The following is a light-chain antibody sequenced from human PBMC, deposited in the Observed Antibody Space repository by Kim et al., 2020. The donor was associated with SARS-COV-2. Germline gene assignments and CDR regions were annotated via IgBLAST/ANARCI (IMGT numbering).Light chain of an antibody. CDR1: QSITNY. CDR3: QQSYRTPFT. Sequence: ASVGDKVTITCRASQSITNYLNWYQQKPGKAPNLLIYDVSSLQSGVPSRFSGSGSGTDFTLTISSLQPEDFATYYCQQSYRTPFTFGPGTKVDIQ. CDR2: DVS. V-gene: IGKV1-39*01. J-gene: IGKJ3*01.